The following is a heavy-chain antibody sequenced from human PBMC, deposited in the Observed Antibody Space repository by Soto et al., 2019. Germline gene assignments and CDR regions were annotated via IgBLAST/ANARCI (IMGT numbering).Heavy chain of an antibody. D-gene: IGHD6-19*01. V-gene: IGHV1-24*01. CDR1: GYTLTELS. Sequence: ASVKVSCKVSGYTLTELSMHWVLQAPGKGLEWMGGFDPEDGETIYAQKFQGRVTMTEDTSTDTAYMELSSLRSEDTAVYYCARDKGAFSSGWYDISSGYYYYMDVWGKGTTVTVSS. CDR2: FDPEDGET. J-gene: IGHJ6*03. CDR3: ARDKGAFSSGWYDISSGYYYYMDV.